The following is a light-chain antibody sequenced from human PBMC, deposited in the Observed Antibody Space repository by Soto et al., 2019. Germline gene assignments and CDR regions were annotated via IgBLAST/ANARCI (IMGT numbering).Light chain of an antibody. CDR3: SSYAASNNFYFV. CDR1: SSDVGGYNY. CDR2: EVT. J-gene: IGLJ3*02. Sequence: QSALTQPPSASGSPGQSVTISCTGNSSDVGGYNYVSWYQQYPGRAPKLMIYEVTKRPSGVPDRFSGSKSGNTASLTVSVLQAEDEADYCCSSYAASNNFYFVFGGGTKLTVL. V-gene: IGLV2-8*01.